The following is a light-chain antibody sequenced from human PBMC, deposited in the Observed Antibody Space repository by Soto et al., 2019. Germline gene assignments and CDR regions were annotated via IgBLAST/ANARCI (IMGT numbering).Light chain of an antibody. CDR2: GAS. V-gene: IGKV3-20*01. J-gene: IGKJ4*01. Sequence: EIVLTQSPGTLSLSQGERATLSCRASQSVSSSYLAWYQQKPGQAPRLLIYGASSRATGIPDRFSGSGSGTDFTLTISRLEPEDFAVYYCQQYGSSFGGGTKVEIK. CDR3: QQYGSS. CDR1: QSVSSSY.